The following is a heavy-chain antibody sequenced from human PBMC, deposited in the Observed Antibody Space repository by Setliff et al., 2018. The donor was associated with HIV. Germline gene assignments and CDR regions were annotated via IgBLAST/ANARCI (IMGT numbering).Heavy chain of an antibody. V-gene: IGHV4-59*10. CDR2: VHSSATS. D-gene: IGHD6-19*01. CDR1: GDSVSGYY. J-gene: IGHJ4*02. Sequence: PSETLSLTCAVSGDSVSGYYWSWIRQSAGRGLEWIGRVHSSATSNYNPSLKGRVAMSVDTAKNQFSLKLTSVSAADTAVYFCARGGSNSGWYGFFDFWGQGAQVTVSS. CDR3: ARGGSNSGWYGFFDF.